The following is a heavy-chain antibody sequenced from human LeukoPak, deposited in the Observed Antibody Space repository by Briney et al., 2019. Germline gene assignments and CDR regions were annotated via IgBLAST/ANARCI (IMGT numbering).Heavy chain of an antibody. V-gene: IGHV3-30*03. CDR1: GFSFSSYG. J-gene: IGHJ4*02. CDR2: ISYDGSNK. Sequence: PGGSLRLSCAASGFSFSSYGMHWVRQAPGKGLEWVAIISYDGSNKYYADSVKGRFTISRDNSKNTLYLQMNSLRAEDTAVYYCARHSAGYTTFFDYWGQGTLVTVSS. CDR3: ARHSAGYTTFFDY. D-gene: IGHD5-24*01.